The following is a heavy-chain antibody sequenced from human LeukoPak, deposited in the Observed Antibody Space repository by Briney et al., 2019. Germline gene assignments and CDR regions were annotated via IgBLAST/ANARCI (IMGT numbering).Heavy chain of an antibody. CDR3: ARAIGRTSGWLES. CDR2: IYPGDSDT. D-gene: IGHD6-19*01. J-gene: IGHJ4*02. V-gene: IGHV5-51*03. CDR1: GYNFAIYW. Sequence: KPGESLKISCEGSGYNFAIYWIAWVRQMPGEGLEWMGMIYPGDSDTRYNPSFQGQVTISADKSISTAYLQWNSLKASDTAIYYCARAIGRTSGWLESWGQGTLVTVSS.